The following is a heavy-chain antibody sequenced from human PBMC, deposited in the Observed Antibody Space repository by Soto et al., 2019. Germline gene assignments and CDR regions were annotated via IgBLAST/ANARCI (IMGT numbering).Heavy chain of an antibody. CDR2: INPNSGGT. J-gene: IGHJ6*02. Sequence: ASVKVSCKASGYTFTGYYMHWVRQAPGQGLEWMGWINPNSGGTNYAQKFQGWVTMTRDTSISTAYMELSRLRSDDTAVYYCARNLSPSTVTTRGYYYGMDVWGQGTTVTVSS. CDR1: GYTFTGYY. CDR3: ARNLSPSTVTTRGYYYGMDV. D-gene: IGHD4-4*01. V-gene: IGHV1-2*04.